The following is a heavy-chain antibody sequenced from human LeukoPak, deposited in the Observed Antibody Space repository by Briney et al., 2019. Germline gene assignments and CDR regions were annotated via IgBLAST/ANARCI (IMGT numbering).Heavy chain of an antibody. D-gene: IGHD3-16*02. CDR1: GGTFSSYA. CDR3: ARGSLRLGELSYPWFDY. CDR2: INPSGGST. V-gene: IGHV1-46*01. Sequence: ASVKVSCKASGGTFSSYAISWVRQAPGQGLEWMGIINPSGGSTSYAQKFQGRVTMTRDTSTSTVYMELSSLRSEDTAVYYCARGSLRLGELSYPWFDYWGQGTLVTVSS. J-gene: IGHJ4*02.